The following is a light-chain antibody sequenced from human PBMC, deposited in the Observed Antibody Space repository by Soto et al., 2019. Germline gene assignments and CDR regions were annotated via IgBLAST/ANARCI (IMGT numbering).Light chain of an antibody. Sequence: QMTQSPSSLSASVGEKIIITCRASRDVGSDVSWYQQKPGQAPKLLIYAASNLYTGVPSRFTGSRSRTEFTLTISSLQPEDFPSYYSLNDYGDSWTSRQGTKV. V-gene: IGKV1-6*01. CDR2: AAS. J-gene: IGKJ1*01. CDR1: RDVGSD. CDR3: LNDYGDSWT.